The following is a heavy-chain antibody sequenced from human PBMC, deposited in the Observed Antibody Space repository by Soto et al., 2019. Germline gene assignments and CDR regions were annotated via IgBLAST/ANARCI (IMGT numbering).Heavy chain of an antibody. CDR2: IKSKTDGGTT. Sequence: GGSLRLSCAASGFTFSNAWMSWVRQAPGKGLEWVGRIKSKTDGGTTDYAAPVKGRFTISRDDSKNTLYLQMNSLKTEDTAVYYCTTNNYGDFYRSLWMEGQQNAFDIWGQGTMVTVSS. CDR3: TTNNYGDFYRSLWMEGQQNAFDI. D-gene: IGHD4-17*01. CDR1: GFTFSNAW. J-gene: IGHJ3*02. V-gene: IGHV3-15*01.